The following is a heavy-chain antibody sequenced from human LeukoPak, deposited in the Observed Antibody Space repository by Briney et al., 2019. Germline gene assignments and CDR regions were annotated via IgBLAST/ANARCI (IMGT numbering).Heavy chain of an antibody. CDR1: GYSFTSYW. Sequence: GESLKISCKGSGYSFTSYWIGWVRQMPGKGLEWMGIIYPGDSDTRYSPSFQGQVTISADKSISTAYLQWSSLKASDTAMYYCARLPYYCGSGSYYKGWFDPWGQGTLVTVSS. D-gene: IGHD3-10*01. CDR3: ARLPYYCGSGSYYKGWFDP. V-gene: IGHV5-51*01. CDR2: IYPGDSDT. J-gene: IGHJ5*02.